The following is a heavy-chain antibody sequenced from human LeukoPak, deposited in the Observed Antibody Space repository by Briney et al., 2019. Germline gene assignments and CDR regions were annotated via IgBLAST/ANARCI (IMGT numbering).Heavy chain of an antibody. V-gene: IGHV3-30*18. D-gene: IGHD4-17*01. CDR2: ISYDGSNK. CDR1: GFTFSSYG. Sequence: GGSLRLSCAASGFTFSSYGMHWARQAPGKGLEWVAVISYDGSNKYYADSVKGRFTISRDNSKNTLYLQMNSLRAEDTAVYYCAKEDYVPFDYWGQGTLVTVSS. J-gene: IGHJ4*02. CDR3: AKEDYVPFDY.